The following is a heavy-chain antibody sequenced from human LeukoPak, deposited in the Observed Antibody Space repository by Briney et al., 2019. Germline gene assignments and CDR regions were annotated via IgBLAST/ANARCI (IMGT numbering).Heavy chain of an antibody. CDR2: IIPIFGTA. CDR1: GGTFSSYA. D-gene: IGHD6-13*01. CDR3: ATLAAAGFDY. J-gene: IGHJ4*02. Sequence: SVKVSCKASGGTFSSYAISWVRQAPGQGLEWMGGIIPIFGTANYAQKFQGRVTMTEDTSTDTAYMELSSLRSEDTAVYYCATLAAAGFDYWGQGTLVTVSS. V-gene: IGHV1-69*06.